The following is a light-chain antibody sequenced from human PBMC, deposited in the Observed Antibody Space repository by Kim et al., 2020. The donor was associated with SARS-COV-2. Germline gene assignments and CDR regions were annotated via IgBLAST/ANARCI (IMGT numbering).Light chain of an antibody. Sequence: VLTQSPGTVSVSPGERLTLSCRASQAVSGDQVAWYVQRPGQAPRLLIYGASSRAPDIADRFTGSGSGTDFTLTISRLDPEDFAVYFCQQYGHSPRTFGQGTKVDIK. CDR2: GAS. V-gene: IGKV3-20*01. J-gene: IGKJ2*02. CDR3: QQYGHSPRT. CDR1: QAVSGDQ.